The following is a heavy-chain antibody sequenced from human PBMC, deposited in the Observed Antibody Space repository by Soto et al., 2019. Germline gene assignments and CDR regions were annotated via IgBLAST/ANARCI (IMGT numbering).Heavy chain of an antibody. D-gene: IGHD6-6*01. Sequence: QLVESGGGVVQPGGSLRLSCAGSGFTFGTYGMHWVRQAPGKGLEWVTIISKDGSNTYYVDSVKGRFTSSRDNSKNTLYLQMNSLRPEDTAVYYCARTVSGSSSYYYGMDVRGQGTTVTVS. J-gene: IGHJ6*02. CDR3: ARTVSGSSSYYYGMDV. V-gene: IGHV3-30*03. CDR2: ISKDGSNT. CDR1: GFTFGTYG.